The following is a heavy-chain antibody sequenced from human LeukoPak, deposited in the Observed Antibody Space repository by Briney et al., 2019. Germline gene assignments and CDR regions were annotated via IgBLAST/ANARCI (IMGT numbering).Heavy chain of an antibody. D-gene: IGHD2-21*02. Sequence: PGGSLRLSCAASGFTFSSYAMHWVRQAPGKGLEWVSGISWNSGSIGYADSVKGRFTISRDNAKNSLYLQMNSLRAEDTALYYCAKDNCGGDCYSIDLWGRGTLVTVSS. CDR3: AKDNCGGDCYSIDL. CDR1: GFTFSSYA. CDR2: ISWNSGSI. J-gene: IGHJ2*01. V-gene: IGHV3-9*01.